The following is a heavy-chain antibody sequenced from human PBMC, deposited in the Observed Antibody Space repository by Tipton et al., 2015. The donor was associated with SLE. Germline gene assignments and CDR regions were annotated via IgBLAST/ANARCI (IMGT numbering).Heavy chain of an antibody. V-gene: IGHV4-59*11. J-gene: IGHJ4*02. CDR1: GGSISSHY. Sequence: TLSLTCTVSGGSISSHYWSWIRQPPGKGLEWIGYIYYSGNTNYNPSLKSRVTISVDTSKNQFSLKLSSVTAADTAVYYCARGGYYDSSGSLDYWGQGTLVTVSS. D-gene: IGHD3-22*01. CDR3: ARGGYYDSSGSLDY. CDR2: IYYSGNT.